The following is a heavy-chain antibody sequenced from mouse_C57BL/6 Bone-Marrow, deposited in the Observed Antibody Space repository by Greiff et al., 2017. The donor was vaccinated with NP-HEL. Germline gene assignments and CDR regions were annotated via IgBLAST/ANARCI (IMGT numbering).Heavy chain of an antibody. V-gene: IGHV1-42*01. CDR3: ARCGYGLDY. CDR1: GYSFTGYY. J-gene: IGHJ2*01. CDR2: INPSTGGT. D-gene: IGHD1-1*01. Sequence: EVQLQQSGPELVKPGASVKISCKASGYSFTGYYMNWVKQSPEKSLEWIGEINPSTGGTTYNQKFKAKATLTVDKSSSTAYMQLKSLTSEDSAVNYCARCGYGLDYWGQGTTLTVSS.